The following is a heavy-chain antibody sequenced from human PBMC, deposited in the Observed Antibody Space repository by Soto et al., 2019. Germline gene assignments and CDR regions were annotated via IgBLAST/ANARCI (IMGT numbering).Heavy chain of an antibody. V-gene: IGHV1-2*02. CDR1: GYTFTGYY. Sequence: QVQLVQSGTEVKKAGASVKVTCKASGYTFTGYYIHWLRQAPGQGLEWLGWLNPKSGDTKYAQKFQGRVTMTNDTSISTAYMELSRLGSDDTAVYYCARGDFDTTANSYAGWFDPWGQGTLVTVSS. CDR2: LNPKSGDT. CDR3: ARGDFDTTANSYAGWFDP. J-gene: IGHJ5*02. D-gene: IGHD2-21*02.